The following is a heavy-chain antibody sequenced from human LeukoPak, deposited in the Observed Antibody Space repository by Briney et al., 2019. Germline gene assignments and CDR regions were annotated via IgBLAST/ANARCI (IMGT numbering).Heavy chain of an antibody. Sequence: ASVKVSCKASGYTLTGYCMHWVRQALGQGLEWLGWINTKSGATNYAQNFQGRVTMTRDTSMSTTYMELKRLRSDDTAVYYCARDLKRGYSSGRYSWGTGSSNDYWGQGTLVTVSS. CDR3: ARDLKRGYSSGRYSWGTGSSNDY. CDR1: GYTLTGYC. CDR2: INTKSGAT. D-gene: IGHD6-19*01. J-gene: IGHJ4*02. V-gene: IGHV1-2*02.